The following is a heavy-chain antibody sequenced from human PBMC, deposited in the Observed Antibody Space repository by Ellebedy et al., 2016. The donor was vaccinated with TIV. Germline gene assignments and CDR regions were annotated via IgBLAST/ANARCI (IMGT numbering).Heavy chain of an antibody. CDR2: IIPIFGTA. CDR1: GGTFSSYA. Sequence: SVKVSXKASGGTFSSYAISWVRQAPGQGLEWMGGIIPIFGTANYAQKFQGRVTITADESTSTAYMELSSLRSEDTAVYYCARSGGGSPPNYYYYGMDVWGQGTTVTVSS. J-gene: IGHJ6*02. V-gene: IGHV1-69*13. CDR3: ARSGGGSPPNYYYYGMDV. D-gene: IGHD3-16*01.